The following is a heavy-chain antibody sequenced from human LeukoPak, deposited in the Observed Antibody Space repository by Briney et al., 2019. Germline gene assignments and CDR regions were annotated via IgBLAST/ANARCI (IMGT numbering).Heavy chain of an antibody. CDR2: INKIGDTT. CDR1: GFTFSSYT. CDR3: AKASVGGSAYDI. Sequence: GGSLRLSRAASGFTFSSYTMGWVRQAPGKGLEWVSGINKIGDTTYYADSVRGRFTISRDNSKNTLYLQMNSLRDEDTAVYYCAKASVGGSAYDIWGQGIMVTVSS. D-gene: IGHD1-26*01. J-gene: IGHJ3*02. V-gene: IGHV3-23*01.